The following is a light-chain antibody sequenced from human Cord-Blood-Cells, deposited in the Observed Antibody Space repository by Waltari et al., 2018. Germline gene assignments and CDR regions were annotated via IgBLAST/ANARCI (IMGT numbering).Light chain of an antibody. CDR3: CSYAGSYLWV. CDR1: SSDVGGYNY. J-gene: IGLJ3*02. Sequence: QSALTQPRSVSGSPGQSVTISCTGTSSDVGGYNYVSWYQQHPGKAPKLMIYDVSKRPSGVPDCFSGSKSGNTASLTISGLQAEDEADYYCCSYAGSYLWVFGGGTKLTVL. V-gene: IGLV2-11*01. CDR2: DVS.